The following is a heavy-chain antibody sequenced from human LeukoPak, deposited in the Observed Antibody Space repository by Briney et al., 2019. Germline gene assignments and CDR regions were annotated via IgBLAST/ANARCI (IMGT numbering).Heavy chain of an antibody. CDR1: GYTFDEYD. J-gene: IGHJ4*02. V-gene: IGHV3-43*02. CDR3: AKDRWIRERRPIDY. D-gene: IGHD5-18*01. CDR2: ISSDGEGT. Sequence: PGGSLTLSCAATGYTFDEYDLHWGRQAPGRGLEGVSLISSDGEGTYYAPSVKGRFTISRDKSKNSLYLQMNSLRTEDTAFYYCAKDRWIRERRPIDYWGQGTLGTVSS.